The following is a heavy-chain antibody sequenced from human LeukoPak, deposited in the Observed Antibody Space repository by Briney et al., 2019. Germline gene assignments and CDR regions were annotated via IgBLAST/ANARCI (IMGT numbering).Heavy chain of an antibody. Sequence: SETLSLTCAVSGGSISSSNWWSWVRQPPGKGLEWIGEIYHSGSTNYNPSLKSRVTISVDTSKNQFSLKLSSVTAADTAVYYCARGIAAAGGHWFDPWGQGTLVTVSS. D-gene: IGHD6-13*01. CDR2: IYHSGST. V-gene: IGHV4-4*02. CDR1: GGSISSSNW. CDR3: ARGIAAAGGHWFDP. J-gene: IGHJ5*02.